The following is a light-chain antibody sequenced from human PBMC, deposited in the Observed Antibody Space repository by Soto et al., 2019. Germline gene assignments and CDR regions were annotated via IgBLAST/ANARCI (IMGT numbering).Light chain of an antibody. V-gene: IGKV3-11*01. J-gene: IGKJ4*01. Sequence: EIVLIQSPATLSLSLGERATLSCRASQSVGSYLAWYQHKPGQAPRLLISDASNRATGIPARFSGSGSETDFTLTISSLEPEDSAVYYCQQRSNWPSLTFGGGTKVEIK. CDR3: QQRSNWPSLT. CDR2: DAS. CDR1: QSVGSY.